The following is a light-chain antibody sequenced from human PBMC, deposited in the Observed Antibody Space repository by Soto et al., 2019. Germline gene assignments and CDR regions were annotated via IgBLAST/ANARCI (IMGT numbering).Light chain of an antibody. CDR1: SSDVGGYNF. CDR2: EVS. J-gene: IGLJ2*01. V-gene: IGLV2-8*01. CDR3: SSYAGSNIVV. Sequence: QSGLTQPPSASGSPGQSVTISWTGTSSDVGGYNFVSWYQQHPGKAPKLMIYEVSERPSGVPDRFSGSKSGNTASLTVSGLQAEDEADYYCSSYAGSNIVVFGGGTKLTVL.